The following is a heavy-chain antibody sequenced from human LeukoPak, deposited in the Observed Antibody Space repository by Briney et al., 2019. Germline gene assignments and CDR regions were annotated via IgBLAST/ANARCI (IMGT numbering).Heavy chain of an antibody. D-gene: IGHD5-12*01. J-gene: IGHJ4*02. CDR1: GYTFTSYY. Sequence: GASVKVSCKASGYTFTSYYMHWVRQAPGQGLEWMGIINPSGGSTSYAQKFQGRVTMTRDTSTSTVYMELSSRRSEDTAVYYCGRGRGVATILDYWGQGTLVTVSS. V-gene: IGHV1-46*01. CDR3: GRGRGVATILDY. CDR2: INPSGGST.